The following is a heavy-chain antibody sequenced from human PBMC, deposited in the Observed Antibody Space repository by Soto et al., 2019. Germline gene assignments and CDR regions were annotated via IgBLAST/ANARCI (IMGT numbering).Heavy chain of an antibody. CDR2: IYYSGST. V-gene: IGHV4-59*01. J-gene: IGHJ4*02. CDR1: GGSISSYY. CDR3: ARGEWELLR. Sequence: PSETLSLTCTVSGGSISSYYWSWIRQPPGKGLGWIGYIYYSGSTNYNPSLKSRVTISVDTSKNQFSLKLSSVTAADTAVYYCARGEWELLRWGQGTLVTVSS. D-gene: IGHD1-26*01.